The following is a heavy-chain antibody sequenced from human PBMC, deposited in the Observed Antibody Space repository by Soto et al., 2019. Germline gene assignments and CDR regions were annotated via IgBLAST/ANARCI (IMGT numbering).Heavy chain of an antibody. V-gene: IGHV3-23*01. Sequence: PGGSLRLSCAASGFTFSSYAMSWVRQAPGKGLEWVSAISGSGGSTYYADSVKGRFTISRDNSKNTLYLQMNSLRAEDTAVYYCAKDGYSYGPYCYYGMDVWGQGTTVTVSS. CDR3: AKDGYSYGPYCYYGMDV. CDR2: ISGSGGST. CDR1: GFTFSSYA. J-gene: IGHJ6*02. D-gene: IGHD5-18*01.